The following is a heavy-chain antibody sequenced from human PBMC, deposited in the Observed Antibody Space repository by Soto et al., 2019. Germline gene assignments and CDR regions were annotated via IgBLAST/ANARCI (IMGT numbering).Heavy chain of an antibody. J-gene: IGHJ3*02. CDR1: GFTFSSYE. CDR3: ANQYYYGSGSAFDI. Sequence: GGSLRLSCAASGFTFSSYEMNWVRQAPGKGLEWVSYISSSGSTIYYADSVKGRFTISRDNAKNSLYLQMNSLRAEDTAVYYCANQYYYGSGSAFDIWGQGTMVTVSS. D-gene: IGHD3-10*01. V-gene: IGHV3-48*03. CDR2: ISSSGSTI.